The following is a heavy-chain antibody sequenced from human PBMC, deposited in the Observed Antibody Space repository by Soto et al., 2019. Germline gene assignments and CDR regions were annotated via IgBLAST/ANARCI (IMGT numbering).Heavy chain of an antibody. CDR3: ATDSGEEIQLWPTELDY. J-gene: IGHJ4*02. CDR2: FDPEDGET. D-gene: IGHD5-18*01. Sequence: QVQLVQSGAEVKKPGASVKVSCKVSGCTLTELSMHWVRQAPGKGLEWMGGFDPEDGETIYAQKFQGRVTMTEDTSTDTAYMELSSLRSEDTAVYYCATDSGEEIQLWPTELDYWGQGTLVTVSS. CDR1: GCTLTELS. V-gene: IGHV1-24*01.